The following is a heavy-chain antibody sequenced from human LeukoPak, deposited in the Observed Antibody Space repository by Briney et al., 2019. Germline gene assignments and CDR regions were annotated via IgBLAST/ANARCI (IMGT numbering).Heavy chain of an antibody. CDR2: INPNSGGT. D-gene: IGHD3-3*01. Sequence: ASVKVSCKASGYTFTGYYMHWVRQAPGQGLEWMGRINPNSGGTNYAQKFQGRVTMTRDTSISTAYMEPSRLRSDDTAVYYCARGGHQVRFLEWLPDYWGQGTLVTVSS. CDR1: GYTFTGYY. J-gene: IGHJ4*02. V-gene: IGHV1-2*06. CDR3: ARGGHQVRFLEWLPDY.